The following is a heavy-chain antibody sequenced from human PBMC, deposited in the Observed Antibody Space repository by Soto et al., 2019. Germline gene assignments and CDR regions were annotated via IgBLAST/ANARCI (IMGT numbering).Heavy chain of an antibody. CDR3: ARGQRFSDWFDP. CDR2: IYYSGST. CDR1: VGSISSSSYY. Sequence: SEALSLTCTVSVGSISSSSYYWGWIRQPPGKGLEWIGSIYYSGSTYYNPSLQSRVTMSLDTSKNQFSLRLTSVTAADTAVYYCARGQRFSDWFDPWGQGTLVTVSS. V-gene: IGHV4-39*07. D-gene: IGHD3-3*01. J-gene: IGHJ5*02.